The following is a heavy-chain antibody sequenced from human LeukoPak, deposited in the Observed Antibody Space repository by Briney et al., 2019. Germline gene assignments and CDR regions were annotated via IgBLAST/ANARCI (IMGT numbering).Heavy chain of an antibody. V-gene: IGHV4-4*09. CDR3: ARQSIAARFGWFDP. CDR2: IYTSGST. D-gene: IGHD6-6*01. Sequence: SETLSLTWTVSGGSISSYYWSWIRQPPGKGLEWIGYIYTSGSTNYNPSLKSRVTISVDTSKNQFSLKLSSVTAADTAVYYCARQSIAARFGWFDPWGQGTLVTVSS. CDR1: GGSISSYY. J-gene: IGHJ5*02.